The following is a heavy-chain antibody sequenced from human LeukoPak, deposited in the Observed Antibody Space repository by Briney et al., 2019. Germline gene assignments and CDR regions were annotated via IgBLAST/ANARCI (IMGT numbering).Heavy chain of an antibody. Sequence: GPQLKVSCKASGGTFSSYAISWVRQAPGQGLEWMGGIIPISGTANYAQKFQGRVTITADESTSTAYMELSSLRSEDTAVYYCARDMSVSGYYDSSGYFDYWGQGTLVTVSS. CDR3: ARDMSVSGYYDSSGYFDY. J-gene: IGHJ4*02. CDR1: GGTFSSYA. D-gene: IGHD3-22*01. V-gene: IGHV1-69*13. CDR2: IIPISGTA.